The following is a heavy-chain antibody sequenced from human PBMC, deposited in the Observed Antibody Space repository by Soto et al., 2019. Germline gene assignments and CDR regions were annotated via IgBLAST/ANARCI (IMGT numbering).Heavy chain of an antibody. CDR1: GGSISSGGYY. CDR2: ISYSGTT. J-gene: IGHJ4*02. V-gene: IGHV4-31*03. CDR3: VRQFCGGYSLSPLN. Sequence: PSETLSLTCTLSGGSISSGGYYWTWIRQHPGKGLEWIGYISYSGTTSYNPSLKSRLTISIDTQNQFSLKLSSVTAADTATYYWVRQFCGGYSLSPLNLGQGTLVTV. D-gene: IGHD2-15*01.